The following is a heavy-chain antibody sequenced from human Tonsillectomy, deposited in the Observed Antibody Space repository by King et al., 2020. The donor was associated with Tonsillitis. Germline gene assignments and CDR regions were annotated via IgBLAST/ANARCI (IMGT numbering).Heavy chain of an antibody. Sequence: VQLVESGAEVEKPGASVKVSCKASGYTFTGYYMHWVRQAPGQGLEWMGWINPNSGGTNYAQKFQGRVTMTRDTSISTAYMELSRLRSDDTAVYYCARYFCSGGSCYDCFDYWGQGTLVTVSS. D-gene: IGHD2-15*01. CDR1: GYTFTGYY. V-gene: IGHV1-2*02. CDR2: INPNSGGT. CDR3: ARYFCSGGSCYDCFDY. J-gene: IGHJ4*02.